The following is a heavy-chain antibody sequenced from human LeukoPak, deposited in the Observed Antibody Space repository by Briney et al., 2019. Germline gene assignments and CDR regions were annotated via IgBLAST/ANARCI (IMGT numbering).Heavy chain of an antibody. CDR1: GYPFDNFG. J-gene: IGHJ6*02. V-gene: IGHV1-18*01. Sequence: ASVKVSCKASGYPFDNFGLTWVRQAPGQGLEWMGWISAYNGNTNYAQKLQGRVTMTTDTSTSTAYMELSMLRSDDTAVYYCASSYSSSSNGMDVWGQGTTVTVSS. CDR2: ISAYNGNT. D-gene: IGHD6-6*01. CDR3: ASSYSSSSNGMDV.